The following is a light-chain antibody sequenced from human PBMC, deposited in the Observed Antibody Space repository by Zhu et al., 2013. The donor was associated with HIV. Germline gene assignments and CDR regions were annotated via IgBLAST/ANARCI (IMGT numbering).Light chain of an antibody. CDR1: QAIRND. V-gene: IGKV1-17*02. CDR3: LQHNTYPRT. CDR2: TAS. J-gene: IGKJ1*01. Sequence: DVQMSQSPSSLSAFVGDKVTITCRASQAIRNDLGWYQHKPGRAPKRLIYTASTFQSGVPSRFSASGSGTEFTLTITHLQPEDFATYYCLQHNTYPRTFGQGTKVETK.